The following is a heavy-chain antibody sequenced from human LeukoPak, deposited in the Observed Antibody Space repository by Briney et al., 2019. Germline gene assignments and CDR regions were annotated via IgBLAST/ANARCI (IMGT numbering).Heavy chain of an antibody. CDR3: ARDSVPYTPGDAFDI. CDR1: GFTFSSYA. CDR2: ISHDGSNK. Sequence: PGGSLRLSCAASGFTFSSYAMHWVRQAPGKGLEWVAVISHDGSNKYYADSVKGRFTISRDNSKNTLYLQMNSLRAEDTAVYYCARDSVPYTPGDAFDIWGQGTMVTVSS. J-gene: IGHJ3*02. D-gene: IGHD3-16*01. V-gene: IGHV3-30*04.